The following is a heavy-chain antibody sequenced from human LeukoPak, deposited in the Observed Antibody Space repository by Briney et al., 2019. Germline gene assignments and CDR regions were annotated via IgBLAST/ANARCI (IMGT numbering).Heavy chain of an antibody. CDR1: GDSITNQY. Sequence: SETLSLTCTISGDSITNQYWSWIRQPPGKGLEWIGLMSDSGNTKFRPSLMSRVTMSVDRSKNQVSLKLTSVTAAYTAVYYCARVSLYDSSASFFASYYYYMDVWGKGTTVTVSS. J-gene: IGHJ6*03. V-gene: IGHV4-59*11. CDR3: ARVSLYDSSASFFASYYYYMDV. D-gene: IGHD3-22*01. CDR2: MSDSGNT.